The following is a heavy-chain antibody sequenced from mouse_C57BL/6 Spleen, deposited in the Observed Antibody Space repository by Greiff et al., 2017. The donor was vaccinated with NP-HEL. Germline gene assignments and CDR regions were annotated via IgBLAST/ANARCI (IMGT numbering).Heavy chain of an antibody. Sequence: VQLQQSGPGLVQPSQSLSITCTVSGFSLTSYGVHWVRQSPGKGLEWLGVIWSGGSTDYNAAFISRLSISKDNSKSQVFFKMNSLQADDTAIYYCARLTGTDAMDYWGQGTSVTVSS. CDR3: ARLTGTDAMDY. CDR1: GFSLTSYG. D-gene: IGHD4-1*01. CDR2: IWSGGST. V-gene: IGHV2-2*01. J-gene: IGHJ4*01.